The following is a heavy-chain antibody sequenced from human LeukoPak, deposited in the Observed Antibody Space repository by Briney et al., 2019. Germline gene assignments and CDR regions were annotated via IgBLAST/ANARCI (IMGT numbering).Heavy chain of an antibody. CDR3: ARGGSTSNSRPYYFDY. J-gene: IGHJ4*02. Sequence: ASVKVSCKASGYTFTGYYIHWVRQAPGQGLEWMGWINPNSGGTNYAQIFQGRVTMTRDTSISTAYMELSRLRSDDSGVYSCARGGSTSNSRPYYFDYWGQGTQVTVSS. V-gene: IGHV1-2*02. CDR1: GYTFTGYY. CDR2: INPNSGGT. D-gene: IGHD2-2*01.